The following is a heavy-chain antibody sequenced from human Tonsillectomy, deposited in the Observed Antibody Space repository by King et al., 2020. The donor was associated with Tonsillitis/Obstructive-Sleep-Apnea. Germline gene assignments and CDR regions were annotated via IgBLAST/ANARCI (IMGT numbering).Heavy chain of an antibody. V-gene: IGHV3-49*04. CDR2: IRAKAYGGTT. Sequence: DVQLVESGGGLVQPGRSLRLSCTASGFTFGDYAMNWVRQAPGKGLEWVGFIRAKAYGGTTEYAASVKGRFTISRDDSKSIAYLQMISLKTEDTAIYYCTSLTGGCSSTSCPDYWGQGTLVTVSS. CDR3: TSLTGGCSSTSCPDY. D-gene: IGHD2-2*01. J-gene: IGHJ4*02. CDR1: GFTFGDYA.